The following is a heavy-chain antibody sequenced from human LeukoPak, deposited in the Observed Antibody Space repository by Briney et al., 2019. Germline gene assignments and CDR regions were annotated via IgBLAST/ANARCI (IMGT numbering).Heavy chain of an antibody. D-gene: IGHD6-19*01. CDR3: ARDRIAVAGTRFDY. Sequence: SETLSLTCAVYGGSFSGCYWSWIRQPPGKGREGSGEINHSGSTNYNPSLQSRVTISVDTSKNQFSLKLSSVTAADTAVYYCARDRIAVAGTRFDYWGQGTLVTVST. V-gene: IGHV4-34*01. CDR1: GGSFSGCY. J-gene: IGHJ4*02. CDR2: INHSGST.